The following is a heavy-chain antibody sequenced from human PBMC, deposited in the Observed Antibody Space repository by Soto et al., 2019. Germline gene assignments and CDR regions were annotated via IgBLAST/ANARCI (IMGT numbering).Heavy chain of an antibody. CDR3: ARAIGPTLFDY. CDR2: IGTAGDT. V-gene: IGHV3-13*04. CDR1: GFTFSSYD. Sequence: GGSLRLSCSASGFTFSSYDMHWVRQGPGKGLEWVSAIGTAGDTNYAGSVKGRFTISRENAKNSLYLQINSLRAGDTAIYFCARAIGPTLFDYWGQGTLVTVSS. J-gene: IGHJ4*02. D-gene: IGHD3-22*01.